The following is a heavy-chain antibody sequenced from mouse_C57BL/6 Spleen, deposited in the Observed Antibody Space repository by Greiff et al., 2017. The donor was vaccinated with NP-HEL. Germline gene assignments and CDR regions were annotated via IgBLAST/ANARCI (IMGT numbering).Heavy chain of an antibody. V-gene: IGHV5-4*01. CDR1: GFTFSSYA. CDR3: ARAGGYSYAMDY. Sequence: EVQVVESGGGLVKPGGSLKLSCAASGFTFSSYAMSWVRQTPEKRLEWVATISDGGSYTYYPDNVKGRFTISRDNAKNNLYLQMSHLKSEDTAMYYCARAGGYSYAMDYWGQGTSVTVSS. CDR2: ISDGGSYT. J-gene: IGHJ4*01. D-gene: IGHD2-3*01.